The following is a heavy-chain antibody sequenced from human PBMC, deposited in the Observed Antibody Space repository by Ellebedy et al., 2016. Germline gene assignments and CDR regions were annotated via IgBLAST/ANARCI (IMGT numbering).Heavy chain of an antibody. D-gene: IGHD4-17*01. Sequence: GGSLRLSXVASGFTFRNFFMSWVRQAPGGGLEWISTISGDGDTTFSADSVKGRFTISRDNSRNTVYLQMDSLRAEDTAVYYCRQGHYANYWGQGTLVTVSS. J-gene: IGHJ4*02. CDR2: ISGDGDTT. CDR3: RQGHYANY. V-gene: IGHV3-23*01. CDR1: GFTFRNFF.